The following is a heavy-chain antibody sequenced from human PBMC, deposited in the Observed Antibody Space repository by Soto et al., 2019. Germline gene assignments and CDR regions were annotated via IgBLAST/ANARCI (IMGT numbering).Heavy chain of an antibody. J-gene: IGHJ5*02. CDR3: AREGAIVPRFFDP. D-gene: IGHD1-26*01. V-gene: IGHV2-5*01. Sequence: QITLKESGPPLVKPTETLTLMCTFSGFSLSTNGVGVGWIRQPPGKALEWLALIYWNDDKRYSPSLKSRLTISKDTSKNQVFLIMTNLEPVDTATYYCAREGAIVPRFFDPWGQGTLVTVSS. CDR1: GFSLSTNGVG. CDR2: IYWNDDK.